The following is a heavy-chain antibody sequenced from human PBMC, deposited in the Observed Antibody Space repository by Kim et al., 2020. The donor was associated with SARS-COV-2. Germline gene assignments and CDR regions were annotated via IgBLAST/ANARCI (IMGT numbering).Heavy chain of an antibody. CDR2: IYYSGST. J-gene: IGHJ5*02. Sequence: SETLSLTCTVSGGSISSGGYYWSWIRQHPGKGLEWIGYIYYSGSTYYNPSLKSRVTISVDTSKNQFSLKLSSVTAADTAVYYCARVSEYCTNGVCYGNWFDPWGQGTLVTVSS. D-gene: IGHD2-8*01. CDR3: ARVSEYCTNGVCYGNWFDP. V-gene: IGHV4-31*03. CDR1: GGSISSGGYY.